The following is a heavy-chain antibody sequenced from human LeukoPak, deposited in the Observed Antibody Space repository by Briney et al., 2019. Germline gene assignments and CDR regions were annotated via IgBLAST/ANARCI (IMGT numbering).Heavy chain of an antibody. Sequence: PGGSLRLSRAASGFTFGDYSMKWVRQAPGKGLEWVSSISSGNSYIYYGDSVKGRFTISRDNAKTSLYLQMNSLRDEDTAVYYCARGPTRIGVAGTWPLDYWGQGTLATVSS. V-gene: IGHV3-21*01. J-gene: IGHJ4*02. CDR2: ISSGNSYI. D-gene: IGHD6-19*01. CDR1: GFTFGDYS. CDR3: ARGPTRIGVAGTWPLDY.